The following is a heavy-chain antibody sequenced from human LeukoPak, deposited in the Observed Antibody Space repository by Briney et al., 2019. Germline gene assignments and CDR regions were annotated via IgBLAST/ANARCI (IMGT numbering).Heavy chain of an antibody. CDR2: INYSGST. CDR3: ARGLLNWNYDY. CDR1: GGSFSGYY. D-gene: IGHD1-7*01. Sequence: SETLSLTCAVYGGSFSGYYWSWIRQPPGKGLEWIGEINYSGSTNYNPSLKSRVTISVDTSKNQFSLKLSSVTAADTAVYYCARGLLNWNYDYWGQGTLVTVSS. V-gene: IGHV4-34*01. J-gene: IGHJ4*02.